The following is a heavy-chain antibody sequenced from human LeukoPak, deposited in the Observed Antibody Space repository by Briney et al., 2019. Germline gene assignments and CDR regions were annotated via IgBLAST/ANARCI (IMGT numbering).Heavy chain of an antibody. CDR3: AKAGPSPGVWYSDL. Sequence: GSLRLSCAASGFTFSSYAMNWVRQAPGKGLEWVSSISGSGDSTYYADSVKGRFTISRDNSKNTLYLQMNSLRTDDTAVYYCAKAGPSPGVWYSDLWGRGTPVTVSS. D-gene: IGHD3-3*01. J-gene: IGHJ2*01. CDR1: GFTFSSYA. V-gene: IGHV3-23*01. CDR2: ISGSGDST.